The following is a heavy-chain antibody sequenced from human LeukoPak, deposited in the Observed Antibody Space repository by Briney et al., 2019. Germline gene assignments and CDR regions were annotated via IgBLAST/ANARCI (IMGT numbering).Heavy chain of an antibody. CDR1: GFTFSSYQ. CDR3: ASLVATNGDDTAMVMDGIFDY. J-gene: IGHJ4*02. V-gene: IGHV3-30*03. CDR2: ISYDGTKD. D-gene: IGHD5-18*01. Sequence: PGRSLRLSCTASGFTFSSYQMHWVRQAPGKGLEWVAAISYDGTKDFYSDSVKGRFTISRDNSKQILYFQMNSLRREDTAVYYCASLVATNGDDTAMVMDGIFDYWGQGTLVTVSS.